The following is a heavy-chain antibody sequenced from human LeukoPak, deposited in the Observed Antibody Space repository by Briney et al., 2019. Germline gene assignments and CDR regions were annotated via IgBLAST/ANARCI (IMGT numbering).Heavy chain of an antibody. J-gene: IGHJ4*02. Sequence: GASVKVSCKASGYTFTGYYMHWVRQAPGQGLEWMGWINPNSGGTNYAQKLQGRVTMTTDTSTSTAYMELRSLRSDDTAVYYCARDEYDYVWGSYRLIDYWGQGTLVTVSS. CDR1: GYTFTGYY. D-gene: IGHD3-16*02. V-gene: IGHV1-2*02. CDR3: ARDEYDYVWGSYRLIDY. CDR2: INPNSGGT.